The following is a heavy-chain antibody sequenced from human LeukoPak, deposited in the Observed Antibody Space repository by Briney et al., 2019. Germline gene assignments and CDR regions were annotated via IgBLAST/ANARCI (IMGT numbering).Heavy chain of an antibody. CDR1: GFTFSSYA. Sequence: PGGSLRLSCAASGFTFSSYAMHWVRQAPGKGLEWVAVISYDGSNKYYADSVKGRFTISRDNSKNTLYLQMNSLRAEDTAVYYCARGYSYGYLGAFDIWGQGTMVTVSS. D-gene: IGHD5-18*01. J-gene: IGHJ3*02. V-gene: IGHV3-30*04. CDR2: ISYDGSNK. CDR3: ARGYSYGYLGAFDI.